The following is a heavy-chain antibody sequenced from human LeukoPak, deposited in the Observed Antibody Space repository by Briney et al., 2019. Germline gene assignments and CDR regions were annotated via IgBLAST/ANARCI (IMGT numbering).Heavy chain of an antibody. CDR2: INPNSGGT. Sequence: GASVKVSCKASGYTFTGYYMHWVRQAPGQGLEWMGWINPNSGGTNYAQKFQGRVTMTRDTSISTAYMELSRLRSDDTAVYYCARGVVRYFDWTYYFDYWGQGTLVTVSS. J-gene: IGHJ4*02. V-gene: IGHV1-2*02. D-gene: IGHD3-9*01. CDR3: ARGVVRYFDWTYYFDY. CDR1: GYTFTGYY.